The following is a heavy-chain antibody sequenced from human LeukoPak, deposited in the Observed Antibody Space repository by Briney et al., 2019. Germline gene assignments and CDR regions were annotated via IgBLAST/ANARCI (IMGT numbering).Heavy chain of an antibody. Sequence: GGSLTLSCTVSGYPLDDYPTNWVRQAPGKGLEWVSLISGDGGITFYADTVKARFTISRDNSKNSLYLEMNSMRTGDMALYYCAKDLASVYDAFNIWGQGTMVTVSS. CDR3: AKDLASVYDAFNI. CDR1: GYPLDDYP. J-gene: IGHJ3*02. CDR2: ISGDGGIT. V-gene: IGHV3-43*01.